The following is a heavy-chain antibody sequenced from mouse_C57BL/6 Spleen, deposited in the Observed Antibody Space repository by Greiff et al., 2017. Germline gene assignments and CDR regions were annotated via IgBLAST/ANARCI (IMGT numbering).Heavy chain of an antibody. Sequence: QVTLPHPGAELVKPGASVKLSCKASGYTFTSYWMHWVKQRPGQGLEWIGMIHPNSGSTNYNEKFKSKATLTVDKSSSTAYMQLSSLTSEDSAVYYCARSSAYYSNYGYFDVWGTGTTVTVSS. CDR3: ARSSAYYSNYGYFDV. D-gene: IGHD2-5*01. J-gene: IGHJ1*03. CDR1: GYTFTSYW. V-gene: IGHV1-64*01. CDR2: IHPNSGST.